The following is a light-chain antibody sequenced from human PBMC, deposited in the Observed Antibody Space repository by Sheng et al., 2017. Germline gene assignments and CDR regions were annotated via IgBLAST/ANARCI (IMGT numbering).Light chain of an antibody. Sequence: DIQMTQSPSSLSASVGDRVTITCRASQGISNYLAWYQQKPGKVPQLLIYAASTLQSGVPSRFSGSGSETDFTLTISNFQPEDVATYYCQKYNSALFTFGPGTKVDIK. CDR1: QGISNY. J-gene: IGKJ3*01. V-gene: IGKV1-27*01. CDR3: QKYNSALFT. CDR2: AAS.